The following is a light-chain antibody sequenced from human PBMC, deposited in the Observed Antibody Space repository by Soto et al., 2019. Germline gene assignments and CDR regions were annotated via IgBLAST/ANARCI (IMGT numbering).Light chain of an antibody. V-gene: IGKV3-20*01. CDR1: QSVSSSY. J-gene: IGKJ1*01. CDR2: GAS. CDR3: QQYASSPWT. Sequence: DIILTQSPGSLSLSPGESSTPSCRASQSVSSSYLAWYQQKPGQAPRLLIYGASSRATGIPDRFSGSGSGTDFALTINRLEAEDFAVYYCQQYASSPWTFGQGTKVDI.